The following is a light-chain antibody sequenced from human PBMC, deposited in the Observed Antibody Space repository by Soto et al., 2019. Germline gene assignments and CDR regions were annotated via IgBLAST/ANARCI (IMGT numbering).Light chain of an antibody. CDR1: QNIDSY. CDR3: HQSYTTPYT. J-gene: IGKJ2*01. V-gene: IGKV1-39*01. CDR2: AAS. Sequence: DIQMTQSPSSLSVSLGDRVTITCRASQNIDSYLNWYQQKPGKAPKLLIYAASSLQSGVPSGFSGSGSGTDFTLNISSLPPEDFATYYCHQSYTTPYTFGQGTKLEIK.